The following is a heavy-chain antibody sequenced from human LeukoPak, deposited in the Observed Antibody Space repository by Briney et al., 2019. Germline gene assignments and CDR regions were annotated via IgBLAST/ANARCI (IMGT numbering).Heavy chain of an antibody. V-gene: IGHV4-39*01. CDR2: IYYGWTT. CDR1: GGSITTTTSY. CDR3: ARFRYSSGWFDY. J-gene: IGHJ4*02. Sequence: PSETLYLTCTVSGGSITTTTSYWGWIRQPPGKGLEWIGSIYYGWTTFYNPSLKSRVTISVDTSKNQFSLNLSSVTATDTAVYYCARFRYSSGWFDYWGQGMLVTVSS. D-gene: IGHD6-19*01.